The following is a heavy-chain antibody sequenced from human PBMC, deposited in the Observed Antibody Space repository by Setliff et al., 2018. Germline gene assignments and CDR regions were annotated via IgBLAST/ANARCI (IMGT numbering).Heavy chain of an antibody. D-gene: IGHD3-22*01. Sequence: SETLSLTCTVSVGSIRSPGYYWNWIRQPAGKGLEWIGRIFTTGDTSYNPSLQSRVTISLDKSKSQFSLKLSSVTAADTAVYYCARTNYYDSSTYFNWFDPWGQGTLVTVSS. CDR2: IFTTGDT. CDR1: VGSIRSPGYY. V-gene: IGHV4-61*02. J-gene: IGHJ5*02. CDR3: ARTNYYDSSTYFNWFDP.